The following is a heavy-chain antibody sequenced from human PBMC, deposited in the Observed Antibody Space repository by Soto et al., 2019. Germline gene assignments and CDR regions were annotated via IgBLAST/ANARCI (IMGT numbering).Heavy chain of an antibody. V-gene: IGHV1-69*12. D-gene: IGHD1-7*01. J-gene: IGHJ5*02. CDR1: GGTFSNYA. CDR2: IIPIFGTA. Sequence: QVQLVQSGAEVRKPGSSVKVSCKASGGTFSNYAISWVRQAPGQGLEWMGGIIPIFGTANYTQKFQGRVTITADESTSAADMELRCLESDDTAVCYCARGILYNWNYGGGFDPWGQGTLVTVSS. CDR3: ARGILYNWNYGGGFDP.